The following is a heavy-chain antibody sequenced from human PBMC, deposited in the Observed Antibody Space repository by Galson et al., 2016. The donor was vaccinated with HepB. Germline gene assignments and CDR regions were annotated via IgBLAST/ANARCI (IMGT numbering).Heavy chain of an antibody. J-gene: IGHJ4*02. CDR2: ITSSSRDT. V-gene: IGHV3-21*01. CDR1: GFTFRTYS. Sequence: SLRLSCAASGFTFRTYSMNWVRQAPGQGLEWVSSITSSSRDTYYADSLKGRFTVPRDNAKHSLYLQMNGLRAEDTAVYYCARDRSPYEPLGPDYWGQGTLVTVSP. D-gene: IGHD3-16*01. CDR3: ARDRSPYEPLGPDY.